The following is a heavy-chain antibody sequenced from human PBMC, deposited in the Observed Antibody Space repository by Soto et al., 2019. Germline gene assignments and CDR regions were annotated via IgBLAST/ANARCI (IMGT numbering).Heavy chain of an antibody. CDR1: VYTFTGYY. CDR3: VRDMQLWRLDS. V-gene: IGHV1-2*04. D-gene: IGHD2-21*01. J-gene: IGHJ4*02. CDR2: INANSGGT. Sequence: ASVKVSCKASVYTFTGYYIHWVRQAPGQGLEWMGWINANSGGTNYAQKFQGWVTMTRDTSISTAYMELSRLRSDDTAVYYCVRDMQLWRLDSWGQGTLVTVSS.